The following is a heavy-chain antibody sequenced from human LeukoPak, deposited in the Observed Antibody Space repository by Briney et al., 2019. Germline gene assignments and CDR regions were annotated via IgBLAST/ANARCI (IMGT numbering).Heavy chain of an antibody. CDR3: ARVHHGGDWLQEVDY. CDR2: IIWSGGST. J-gene: IGHJ4*02. D-gene: IGHD3-3*01. V-gene: IGHV3-20*04. Sequence: GGSLTLSCALSGFTFGDFAVSWVRQPRGKGLEWGSGIIWSGGSTGYAYCVKGRFTVSRDNAKSSLYLQRNSLRAEETALYYCARVHHGGDWLQEVDYSGQGTLVTVSS. CDR1: GFTFGDFA.